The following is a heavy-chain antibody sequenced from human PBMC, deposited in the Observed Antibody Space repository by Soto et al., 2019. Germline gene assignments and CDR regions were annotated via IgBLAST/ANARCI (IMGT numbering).Heavy chain of an antibody. V-gene: IGHV4-59*01. Sequence: SETLSLTCTVSGGSISSYYWSWIRQPPGKGLEWIGYIYYSGNTSYNPSLKSRVTISVDTSKNQFSLKLSSVTAADTAVYYCAREGDGYNYYFDYWGQGTLVTVSS. J-gene: IGHJ4*02. CDR2: IYYSGNT. CDR3: AREGDGYNYYFDY. D-gene: IGHD5-12*01. CDR1: GGSISSYY.